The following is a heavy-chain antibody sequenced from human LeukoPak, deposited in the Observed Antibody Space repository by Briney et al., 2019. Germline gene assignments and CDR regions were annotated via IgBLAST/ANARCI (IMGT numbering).Heavy chain of an antibody. V-gene: IGHV3-23*01. CDR3: AKDADCSGSSCYAHFDN. Sequence: GGSLRLSCAASGFTFSSYAMSWVRQAPGNGLEWVSAISGSGGSTYYADSVKGRFTISRDNYKNTLYLQMNSLRGEDTAVYYCAKDADCSGSSCYAHFDNWGQGTLVTVSS. J-gene: IGHJ4*02. CDR2: ISGSGGST. D-gene: IGHD2-15*01. CDR1: GFTFSSYA.